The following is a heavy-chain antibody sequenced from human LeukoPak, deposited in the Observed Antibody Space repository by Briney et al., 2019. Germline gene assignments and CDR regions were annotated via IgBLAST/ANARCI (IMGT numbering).Heavy chain of an antibody. CDR3: ARGDYDYVWGSWAVGYYFDY. CDR1: GYTFTSYG. Sequence: ASVKVSCKASGYTFTSYGISWVRQAPGQGLEWMGWISAYNGNTNYAQKLQGRVTMTTDTSTSTAYMELRSLRSDDTAVYYCARGDYDYVWGSWAVGYYFDYWGQGTLVTVSS. J-gene: IGHJ4*02. V-gene: IGHV1-18*01. D-gene: IGHD3-16*01. CDR2: ISAYNGNT.